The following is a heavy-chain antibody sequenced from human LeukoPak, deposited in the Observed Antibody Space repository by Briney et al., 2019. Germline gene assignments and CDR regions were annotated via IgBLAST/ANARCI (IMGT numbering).Heavy chain of an antibody. D-gene: IGHD3-10*01. CDR2: ISYDGSNK. J-gene: IGHJ4*02. V-gene: IGHV3-30*18. CDR1: GFTFSSYG. CDR3: AKDHGSGSYPTAGIDY. Sequence: GGSLRLSCAASGFTFSSYGMHWVRQAPGKGLEWVAVISYDGSNKYYADSVKGRFTIPRDNSKNTLYLQMNSLRAEDTAVYYCAKDHGSGSYPTAGIDYWGQGTLVTVSS.